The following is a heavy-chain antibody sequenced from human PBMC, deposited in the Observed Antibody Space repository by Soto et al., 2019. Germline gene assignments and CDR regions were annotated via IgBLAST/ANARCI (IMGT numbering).Heavy chain of an antibody. D-gene: IGHD6-6*01. J-gene: IGHJ4*02. V-gene: IGHV3-33*01. CDR1: GFTFSSYG. Sequence: GGSLRLSCAASGFTFSSYGMHWVRQAPGKGLEWVAVIWYDGSNKYYADSVKGRFTISRDNSKNTLYLQMNSLRAEDTAVYYCARDNGSSGNFDYWGQGTLVTV. CDR3: ARDNGSSGNFDY. CDR2: IWYDGSNK.